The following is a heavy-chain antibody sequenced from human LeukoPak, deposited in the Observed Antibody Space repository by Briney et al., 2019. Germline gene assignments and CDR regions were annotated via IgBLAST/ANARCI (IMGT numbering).Heavy chain of an antibody. CDR2: ISGSGGST. CDR3: AKVSESNYDILTAYYTPYYFDY. CDR1: GITFSSYG. D-gene: IGHD3-9*01. J-gene: IGHJ4*02. V-gene: IGHV3-23*01. Sequence: GGSLRLSCAASGITFSSYGMSWVRQAPGKGLEWVSAISGSGGSTYYADSVKGRFTISRDNSKNTLYLQMNSLRAEDTAVYYCAKVSESNYDILTAYYTPYYFDYWGQGTLVTVSS.